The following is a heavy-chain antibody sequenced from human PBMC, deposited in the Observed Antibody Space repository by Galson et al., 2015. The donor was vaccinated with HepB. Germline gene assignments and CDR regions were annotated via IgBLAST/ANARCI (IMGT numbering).Heavy chain of an antibody. CDR1: GDSVSSHSAA. D-gene: IGHD3-3*01. CDR3: ARDARVLEWLDYYMDV. J-gene: IGHJ6*03. Sequence: CAISGDSVSSHSAAWNWIRQSPSRGLEWLGRTYYRSKWYNDYAVSVRSRITINPDTSKNQFSLQLNSVTPEDTAVYYCARDARVLEWLDYYMDVWGKGTTVTVSS. CDR2: TYYRSKWYN. V-gene: IGHV6-1*01.